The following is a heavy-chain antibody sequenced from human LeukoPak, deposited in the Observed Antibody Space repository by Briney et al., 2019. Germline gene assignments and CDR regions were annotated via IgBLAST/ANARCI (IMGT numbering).Heavy chain of an antibody. CDR2: INHGGTT. Sequence: SETLSLTCAVYGGSFSAYYWSWIRQPPGKGLEWIGEINHGGTTNYNPSLKSRVTISVDTSKNQFSLKLSSVTAADTAVYYCAIRVRGVITIEGRSDEYWGQGILVTVSS. CDR1: GGSFSAYY. J-gene: IGHJ4*02. CDR3: AIRVRGVITIEGRSDEY. V-gene: IGHV4-34*01. D-gene: IGHD3-10*01.